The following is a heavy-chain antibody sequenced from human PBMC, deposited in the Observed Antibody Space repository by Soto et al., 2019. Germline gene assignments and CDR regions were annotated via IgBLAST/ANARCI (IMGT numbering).Heavy chain of an antibody. D-gene: IGHD6-19*01. J-gene: IGHJ4*01. CDR2: ISSSSSYT. Sequence: QVQLVESGGGLVKPGGSLRLSCAASGFTFSDYYMSWIRQAPGKGLEWVSYISSSSSYTNYADSVKGRFTISRDNAKNSLYLQMNSLRAEDTAVYYCATEAVAGSYFDYWGHGTLVTVSS. V-gene: IGHV3-11*06. CDR3: ATEAVAGSYFDY. CDR1: GFTFSDYY.